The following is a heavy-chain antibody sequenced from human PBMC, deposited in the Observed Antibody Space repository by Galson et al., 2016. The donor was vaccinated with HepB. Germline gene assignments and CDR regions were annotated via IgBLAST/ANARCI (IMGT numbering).Heavy chain of an antibody. V-gene: IGHV1-69*13. CDR3: AKSRFCNNTACPGGYYFYYMDV. CDR2: IIPIFGTV. J-gene: IGHJ6*03. CDR1: GGTFSNYA. D-gene: IGHD3-3*01. Sequence: SVKVSCKASGGTFSNYAISWVRQAPGQGLEWMGGIIPIFGTVNYAQRFQGRVTITADESTSTAYMELSSLRSEETAVYYCAKSRFCNNTACPGGYYFYYMDVWGKGTTVTVSS.